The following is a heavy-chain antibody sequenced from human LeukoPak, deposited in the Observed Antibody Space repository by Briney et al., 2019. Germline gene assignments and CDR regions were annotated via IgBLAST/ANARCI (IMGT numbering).Heavy chain of an antibody. Sequence: TSETLSLTCTVSGGSISTYYWGWIRQPPGKGLEWIAYVSDIGSINYNPSLKSRVSMAVDTSKNQFSLKLSSVTAADTAVYYCARVGGPMTQGASDIWGQGTMVTVSS. D-gene: IGHD3-16*01. CDR2: VSDIGSI. CDR3: ARVGGPMTQGASDI. V-gene: IGHV4-59*12. CDR1: GGSISTYY. J-gene: IGHJ3*02.